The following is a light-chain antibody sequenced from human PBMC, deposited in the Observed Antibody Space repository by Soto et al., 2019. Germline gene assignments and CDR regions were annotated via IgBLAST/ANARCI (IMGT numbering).Light chain of an antibody. Sequence: QSVLTQPASVSGSPGQSITISCTGTSGDIGAHNYVSWYQHRPGKAPKLMIYDVYSRPSDISDRFSGSKSSNTASLTISGLQAEDEADYYCCSYTTSSTYVFXPGTKVTVL. CDR3: CSYTTSSTYV. CDR1: SGDIGAHNY. CDR2: DVY. V-gene: IGLV2-14*01. J-gene: IGLJ1*01.